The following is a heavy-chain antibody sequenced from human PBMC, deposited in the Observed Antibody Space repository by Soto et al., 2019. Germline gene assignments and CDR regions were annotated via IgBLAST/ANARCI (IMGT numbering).Heavy chain of an antibody. CDR3: ARDIKAGFGAAGYNWFDP. V-gene: IGHV4-59*01. D-gene: IGHD6-13*01. Sequence: PSETLSLTCTVSGGSISSYYWSWIRQPPGKGLEWIGYIYYSGSTNYNPSLKSRVTISVDTSKNQLSLKLSSVTAADTAVYYCARDIKAGFGAAGYNWFDPWGQGTLVTVS. J-gene: IGHJ5*02. CDR1: GGSISSYY. CDR2: IYYSGST.